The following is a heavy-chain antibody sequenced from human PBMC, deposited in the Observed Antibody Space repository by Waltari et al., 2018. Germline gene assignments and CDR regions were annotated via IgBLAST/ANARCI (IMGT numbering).Heavy chain of an antibody. CDR1: GFRFSNYG. D-gene: IGHD5-12*01. V-gene: IGHV3-30*18. Sequence: QVQLVESGGGVVQSGRSLRLSCTASGFRFSNYGMHWVRQAPGKGLGGGEIISFDGNEKHYADSVKGRLTVSRDNSKNTLFLQLNSLRAEDTAVYYCAKELYPGYARRLFDYWGQGTLVTVSS. J-gene: IGHJ4*02. CDR3: AKELYPGYARRLFDY. CDR2: ISFDGNEK.